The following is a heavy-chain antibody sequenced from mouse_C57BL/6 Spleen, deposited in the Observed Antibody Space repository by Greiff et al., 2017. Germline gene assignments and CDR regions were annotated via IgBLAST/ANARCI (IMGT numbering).Heavy chain of an antibody. CDR1: GYTFTSYW. Sequence: QVQLQQSGAELAKPGASVKLSCKASGYTFTSYWMHWVKQRPGQGLEWIGYINPSSGYTKYNQKFKDKATLTVDKSSSTAYMQLSSLTYEDSAVYYCARLHYDDRDYWGQGTSVTVSS. CDR2: INPSSGYT. D-gene: IGHD1-1*02. J-gene: IGHJ4*01. CDR3: ARLHYDDRDY. V-gene: IGHV1-7*01.